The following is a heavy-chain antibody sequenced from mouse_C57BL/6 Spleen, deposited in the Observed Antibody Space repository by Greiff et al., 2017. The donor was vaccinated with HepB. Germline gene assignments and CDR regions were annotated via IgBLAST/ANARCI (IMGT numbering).Heavy chain of an antibody. Sequence: EVQLQQSGPELVKPGASVKIPCKASGYTFTDYNMDWVKQSHGKSLEWIGDINPNNGGTIYNQKFKGKATLTVDKSSSTAYMELRSLTSEDTAVYYCARSYYGSSYLAWFAYWGQGTLVTVSA. CDR2: INPNNGGT. CDR1: GYTFTDYN. CDR3: ARSYYGSSYLAWFAY. V-gene: IGHV1-18*01. D-gene: IGHD1-1*01. J-gene: IGHJ3*01.